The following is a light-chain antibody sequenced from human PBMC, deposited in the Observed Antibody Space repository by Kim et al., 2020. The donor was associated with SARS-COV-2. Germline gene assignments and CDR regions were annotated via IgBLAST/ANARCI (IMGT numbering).Light chain of an antibody. CDR1: SSNIGAGYD. Sequence: RVTLSATGSSSNIGAGYDVHWYQQFPGTAPRLLIYGSTNRPSGVPDRFSGSKSDTSASLAITGLQAEDEADYFCQSYDNSLGGYVFATGTKVTVL. CDR3: QSYDNSLGGYV. J-gene: IGLJ1*01. V-gene: IGLV1-40*01. CDR2: GST.